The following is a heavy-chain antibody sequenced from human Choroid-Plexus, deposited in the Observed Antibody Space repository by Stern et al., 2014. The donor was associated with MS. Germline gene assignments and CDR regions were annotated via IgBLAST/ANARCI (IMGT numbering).Heavy chain of an antibody. V-gene: IGHV3-30*18. CDR1: GFTFGSCA. CDR2: VSYDGSNK. Sequence: VQLVESGGGVVQPGRPLRLSCAASGFTFGSCAMHWVRQAPGKGLEWVAGVSYDGSNKYYADSVKGHFTVSRDNSQNTLYMQMSSLRAEDTAVYYCAKDRQYLTYFFDHWGQGSLVTVSS. D-gene: IGHD2-8*01. CDR3: AKDRQYLTYFFDH. J-gene: IGHJ5*02.